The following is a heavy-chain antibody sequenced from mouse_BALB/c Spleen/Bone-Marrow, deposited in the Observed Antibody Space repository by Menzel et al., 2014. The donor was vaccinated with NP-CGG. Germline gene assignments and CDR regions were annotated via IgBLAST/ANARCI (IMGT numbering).Heavy chain of an antibody. V-gene: IGHV3-2*02. CDR1: GYSITSGFA. J-gene: IGHJ2*01. Sequence: EVQLQQSGPGLVKPSQSLSLTRTVTGYSITSGFAWNWIRQFPGNNLEWMGYISSSGRTSYHPSLKGRISITRDTSKNQFFLQLNSVTTEDTATYYCARSGNFFDYWGQGTTLTVSS. CDR2: ISSSGRT. D-gene: IGHD1-3*01. CDR3: ARSGNFFDY.